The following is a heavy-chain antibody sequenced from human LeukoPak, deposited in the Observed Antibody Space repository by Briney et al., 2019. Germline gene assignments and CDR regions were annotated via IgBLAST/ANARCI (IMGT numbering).Heavy chain of an antibody. D-gene: IGHD3-3*01. CDR2: ISGSGGST. V-gene: IGHV3-23*01. Sequence: GGSLRLSCAASGFTFSSYAMSWVRQAPGKGLEWVSAISGSGGSTYYADSVKGRFTISRDNSKNTLYLQMNSLRAEDTAVYYCARGPEGVTIFGVVTHYYYYMDVWGKGTTVTVSS. CDR1: GFTFSSYA. J-gene: IGHJ6*03. CDR3: ARGPEGVTIFGVVTHYYYYMDV.